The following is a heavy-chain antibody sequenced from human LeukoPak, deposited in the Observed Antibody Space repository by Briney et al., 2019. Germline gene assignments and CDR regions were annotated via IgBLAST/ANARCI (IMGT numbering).Heavy chain of an antibody. D-gene: IGHD5-18*01. CDR3: ATVAMEDWYFDL. CDR2: ISSSGSTI. CDR1: GFTFSNAW. J-gene: IGHJ2*01. Sequence: GSLRLSCAASGFTFSNAWMSWVRQAPGKGLEWVSYISSSGSTIYYADAVKGRFTISRDNAKNSLYLQMSSLRDEDTAVYYCATVAMEDWYFDLWGRGTLVTVSS. V-gene: IGHV3-48*02.